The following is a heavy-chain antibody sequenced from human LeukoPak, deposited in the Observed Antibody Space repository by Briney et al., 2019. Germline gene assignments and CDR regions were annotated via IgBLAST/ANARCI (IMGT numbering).Heavy chain of an antibody. CDR2: LHYSGST. CDR1: GDSVSSYY. Sequence: PSETLSLTCSVSGDSVSSYYWSWIRHSPGKGLEWIGYLHYSGSTNYNPSLKSRVTISADTSKNQLSLNLSSVTAADTAVYYCARGCSGGSCYAYWGQGTLVTVSS. CDR3: ARGCSGGSCYAY. D-gene: IGHD2-15*01. J-gene: IGHJ4*02. V-gene: IGHV4-59*02.